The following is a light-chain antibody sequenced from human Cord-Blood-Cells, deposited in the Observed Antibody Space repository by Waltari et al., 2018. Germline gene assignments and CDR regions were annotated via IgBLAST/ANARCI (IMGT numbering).Light chain of an antibody. V-gene: IGKV3-20*01. CDR3: QQYGSSPT. CDR1: QSVSSSY. CDR2: GAS. J-gene: IGKJ1*01. Sequence: DSVLTQTPATLFLSPGERATLPCRYSQSVSSSYLAWYQQKPGQAPRLLIYGASSRSTGIPERFSGSGSGTDFTLTISRLEPVDFAVYYCQQYGSSPTFGQGTKVEIK.